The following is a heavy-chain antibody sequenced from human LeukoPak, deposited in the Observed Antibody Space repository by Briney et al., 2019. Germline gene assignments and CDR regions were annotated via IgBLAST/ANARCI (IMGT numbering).Heavy chain of an antibody. D-gene: IGHD2-2*01. J-gene: IGHJ4*02. CDR3: ARRVVVPAAPYYFDY. CDR2: ISSDGSST. Sequence: GGSLRLSCAASGFIFSSYWMHWVRRAPGKGLVWVSRISSDGSSTSYADSVKGRFTISRDNAKNTLYLQMNSLRAEDTAVYYCARRVVVPAAPYYFDYWGQGTLVTVSS. CDR1: GFIFSSYW. V-gene: IGHV3-74*01.